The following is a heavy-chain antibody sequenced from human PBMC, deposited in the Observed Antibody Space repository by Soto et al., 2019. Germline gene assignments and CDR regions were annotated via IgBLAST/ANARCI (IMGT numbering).Heavy chain of an antibody. J-gene: IGHJ6*02. Sequence: EVQLVESGGGLVKPGGSLRLSCAASGFTFSNAWMSWVRQAPGKGLEWVGRIKSKTDGGTTDYAAPVKGRFTISRDDSKSTLYLQMNSLKTEDTAVYYCTIAAAAPEGYYYYGMDVWGQGTTVTVSS. D-gene: IGHD6-13*01. V-gene: IGHV3-15*01. CDR3: TIAAAAPEGYYYYGMDV. CDR2: IKSKTDGGTT. CDR1: GFTFSNAW.